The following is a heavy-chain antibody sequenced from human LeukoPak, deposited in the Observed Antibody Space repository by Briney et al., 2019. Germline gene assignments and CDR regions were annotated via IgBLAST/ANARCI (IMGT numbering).Heavy chain of an antibody. CDR1: GGSISGYY. CDR2: IYYSGST. D-gene: IGHD6-19*01. J-gene: IGHJ4*02. Sequence: PSETLSLTCTVSGGSISGYYWSWIRQPPGKGLEWIGYIYYSGSTNYIPSLKSRVTISVDTSKNQFSLKLTSMTAADTAVYYCARSLLESVAGPFDYWSQGTLVTVSS. V-gene: IGHV4-59*12. CDR3: ARSLLESVAGPFDY.